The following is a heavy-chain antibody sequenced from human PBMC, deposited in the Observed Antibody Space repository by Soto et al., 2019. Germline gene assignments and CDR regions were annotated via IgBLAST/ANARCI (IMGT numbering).Heavy chain of an antibody. CDR3: ARAVGYSSSSGRWFDP. D-gene: IGHD6-6*01. J-gene: IGHJ5*02. V-gene: IGHV1-69*06. CDR2: IIPIFGTA. Sequence: SVKVSCKASGGTFSSYAISWVRQAPGQGLEWMGGIIPIFGTANYAQKFQGRVTITADKSTSTAYMELSSLRSEDTAVYYCARAVGYSSSSGRWFDPWGQGTLVTISS. CDR1: GGTFSSYA.